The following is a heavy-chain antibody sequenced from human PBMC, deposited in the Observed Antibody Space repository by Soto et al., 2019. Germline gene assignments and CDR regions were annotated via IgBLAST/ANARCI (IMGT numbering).Heavy chain of an antibody. CDR2: ISGYNGNT. Sequence: QVQLVQCGAEVKKPGASVTVSCKTSGYTFSNYGINWVRQAPGQGLEWMGWISGYNGNTNYAQTVQGRVTMTTDTSTGTVYMELRSLKSDDTAIYYCSRFIMVGGWFDPNYYHGMDVWGQGTTVTVSS. CDR1: GYTFSNYG. CDR3: SRFIMVGGWFDPNYYHGMDV. V-gene: IGHV1-18*01. D-gene: IGHD6-19*01. J-gene: IGHJ6*02.